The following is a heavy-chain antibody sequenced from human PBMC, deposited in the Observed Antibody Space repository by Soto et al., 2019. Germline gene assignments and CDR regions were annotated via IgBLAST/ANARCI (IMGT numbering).Heavy chain of an antibody. CDR2: IIPIFGTA. V-gene: IGHV1-69*12. Sequence: QVQRLQSGAEVKNPGSSVKVSCKASEGTFSSYAISWVRQAPGQGLEWMGGIIPIFGTANYAQKFQGRVTITADESTSTAYMELSSLRSEDTAVYYCARDDVDTAMPYGMDVWGQGTTVTVSS. CDR3: ARDDVDTAMPYGMDV. D-gene: IGHD5-18*01. J-gene: IGHJ6*02. CDR1: EGTFSSYA.